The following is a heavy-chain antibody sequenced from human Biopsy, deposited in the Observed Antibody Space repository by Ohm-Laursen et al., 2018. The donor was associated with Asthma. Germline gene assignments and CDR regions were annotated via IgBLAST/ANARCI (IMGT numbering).Heavy chain of an antibody. CDR1: GYTFIHYA. Sequence: GPSVKASCKASGYTFIHYAIHSVRQAPGQRLEWMGWINAGNGNTKYSQKFQGRVSITRDTSARTAYMDLSSLRSEDTAVYYCARTYFDFLTGQVNDAFDIWGQGTVVTVSS. J-gene: IGHJ3*02. D-gene: IGHD3-9*01. V-gene: IGHV1-3*01. CDR3: ARTYFDFLTGQVNDAFDI. CDR2: INAGNGNT.